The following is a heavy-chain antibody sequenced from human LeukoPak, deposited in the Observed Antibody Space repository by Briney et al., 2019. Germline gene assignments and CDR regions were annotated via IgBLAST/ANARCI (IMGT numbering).Heavy chain of an antibody. D-gene: IGHD3-10*01. CDR2: ISASGEST. Sequence: GGSLRLSCAASGFNFRTYGMGWVRQAAGKGLEWLSGISASGESTYYADSVKGRFTISRDNSKNTLYLQMNSLRPEDTALYYCARRRYYYGSGSYHDYWGQGTLVTVSS. CDR1: GFNFRTYG. V-gene: IGHV3-23*01. CDR3: ARRRYYYGSGSYHDY. J-gene: IGHJ4*02.